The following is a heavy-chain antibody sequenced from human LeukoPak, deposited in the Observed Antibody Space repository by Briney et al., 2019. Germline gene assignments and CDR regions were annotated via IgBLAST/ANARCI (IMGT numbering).Heavy chain of an antibody. V-gene: IGHV3-74*01. CDR1: GFTFRSYW. Sequence: PGGSLRLSCAAAGFTFRSYWMHWVRQAPGKGLLWVSRINYDGSSTNYADSVKGRFTISRDNSKNTLYLQMNSLRAEDTAVYYCAKIRRDIVVVPAAGLNDAFDIWGQGTMVTVSS. D-gene: IGHD2-2*01. CDR3: AKIRRDIVVVPAAGLNDAFDI. J-gene: IGHJ3*02. CDR2: INYDGSST.